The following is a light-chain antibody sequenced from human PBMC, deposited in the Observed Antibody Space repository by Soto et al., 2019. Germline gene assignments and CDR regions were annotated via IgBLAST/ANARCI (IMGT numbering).Light chain of an antibody. V-gene: IGKV4-1*01. Sequence: DIVMTQSPDSLAVSLGERATINCKSSQSVLYSSNNKNYLAWYQQKPGQPPKLLIYWASTRESGVPDRFSGGGSGTDFTLTISSLQAEEVAVYYCQQYYDSPFTFGPGKKVDIK. J-gene: IGKJ3*01. CDR1: QSVLYSSNNKNY. CDR2: WAS. CDR3: QQYYDSPFT.